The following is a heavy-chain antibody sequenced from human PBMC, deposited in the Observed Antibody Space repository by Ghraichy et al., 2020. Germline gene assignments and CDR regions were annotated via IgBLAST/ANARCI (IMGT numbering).Heavy chain of an antibody. Sequence: SETLSLTCTVSGGSISSYYWSWIRQPAGKGLEWIGRIYTSGSTNYNPSLKSRVTMSVDTSKNQFSLKLSSVTAADTAVYYCARGGLRNNHYYHSNFVPCGMDVWGQGTTVTVSS. CDR1: GGSISSYY. J-gene: IGHJ6*02. V-gene: IGHV4-4*07. D-gene: IGHD3-22*01. CDR3: ARGGLRNNHYYHSNFVPCGMDV. CDR2: IYTSGST.